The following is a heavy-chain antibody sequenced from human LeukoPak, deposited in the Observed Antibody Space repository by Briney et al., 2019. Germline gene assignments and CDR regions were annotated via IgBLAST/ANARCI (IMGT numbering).Heavy chain of an antibody. Sequence: PSETLSLTCTVSGGSISSYYWSWIRQPPGKGLERIGYIYYSGSTNYNPSLKSRVTISVDTSKNQFSLKLSSVTAADTAVYYCARDVTLGGWFDPWGQGTLVTVSS. V-gene: IGHV4-59*01. CDR2: IYYSGST. CDR1: GGSISSYY. CDR3: ARDVTLGGWFDP. D-gene: IGHD5-18*01. J-gene: IGHJ5*02.